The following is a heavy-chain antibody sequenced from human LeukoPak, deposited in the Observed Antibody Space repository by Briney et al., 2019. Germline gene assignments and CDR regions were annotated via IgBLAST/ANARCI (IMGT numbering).Heavy chain of an antibody. J-gene: IGHJ4*02. Sequence: GGSWSLSWAASGFTFGTYGMPGVGKAPGKGLEWVAVIWYDGSNKYYADSVKGRFTISRDNSKNTLYLQMNSLRAEDTAVYYCVRGFDYWGQGTLVTVSS. V-gene: IGHV3-30*19. CDR3: VRGFDY. CDR1: GFTFGTYG. CDR2: IWYDGSNK.